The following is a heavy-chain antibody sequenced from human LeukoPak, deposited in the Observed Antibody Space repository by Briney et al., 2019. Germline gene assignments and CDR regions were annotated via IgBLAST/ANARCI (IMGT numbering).Heavy chain of an antibody. CDR1: GGSFSGYY. V-gene: IGHV4-39*01. CDR2: IYYSGST. CDR3: ASLDYGDYGVPYYYYGMDV. Sequence: PSETLSLTCAVYGGSFSGYYWGWIRQPPGKGLEWIGSIYYSGSTYYNPSLKSRVTISVDTSKNQFSLKLSSVTAADTAVYYCASLDYGDYGVPYYYYGMDVWGQGTTVTVSS. D-gene: IGHD4-17*01. J-gene: IGHJ6*02.